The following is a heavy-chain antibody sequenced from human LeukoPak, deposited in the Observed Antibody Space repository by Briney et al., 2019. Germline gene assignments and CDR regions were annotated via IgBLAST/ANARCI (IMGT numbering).Heavy chain of an antibody. J-gene: IGHJ3*02. CDR1: SGFITAYY. CDR3: AGGTYGSGSWGAFDI. V-gene: IGHV4-59*01. D-gene: IGHD3-10*01. Sequence: SETLSLTCSVSSGFITAYYWSWIRQPPGKGLEWIGYVYYSGSTEYNPSLKSRVTISVDTSKNQFSLKLSSVTAADTAVYYCAGGTYGSGSWGAFDIWGQGTMVTVSS. CDR2: VYYSGST.